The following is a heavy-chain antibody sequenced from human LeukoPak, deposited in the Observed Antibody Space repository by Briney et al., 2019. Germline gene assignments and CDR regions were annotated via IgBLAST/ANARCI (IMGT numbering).Heavy chain of an antibody. CDR1: GGSISSGSYY. Sequence: SETLSLTCTVSGGSISSGSYYWSWIRQPAGKGLEWIGRIYTSGSTDYNPSLKSRVTISVDTSKNQFSLKLSSVTAADTAVYYCARAYYYDSSGYYSIFDYWGQGTLVTVSS. CDR3: ARAYYYDSSGYYSIFDY. CDR2: IYTSGST. J-gene: IGHJ4*02. D-gene: IGHD3-22*01. V-gene: IGHV4-61*02.